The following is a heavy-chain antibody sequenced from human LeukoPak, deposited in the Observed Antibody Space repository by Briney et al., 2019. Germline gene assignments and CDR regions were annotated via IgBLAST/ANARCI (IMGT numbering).Heavy chain of an antibody. D-gene: IGHD4/OR15-4a*01. J-gene: IGHJ3*02. CDR2: IWYDGSNK. CDR1: GFTFSSYG. CDR3: AKVFDYGWEPSWANAFDI. Sequence: PGGSLRLSCAASGFTFSSYGMHWVRQAPGKGLEWVAVIWYDGSNKYYADSVKGRFTISRDNSKNTLYPQMNSLRAEDTAVYYCAKVFDYGWEPSWANAFDIWGQGTMVTVSS. V-gene: IGHV3-30*02.